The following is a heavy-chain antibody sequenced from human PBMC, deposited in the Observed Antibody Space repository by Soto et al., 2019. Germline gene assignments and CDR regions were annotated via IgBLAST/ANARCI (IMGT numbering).Heavy chain of an antibody. V-gene: IGHV3-30-3*01. D-gene: IGHD6-13*01. CDR2: ISYDGSNK. J-gene: IGHJ4*02. CDR1: GFTFINYA. Sequence: GGSLRLSCAVSGFTFINYAMHWVRQAPGKGLEWVAVISYDGSNKYYADSVKGRFTISRDNSKNTLFLQMNSLRAEDTAVYFCARGDSSSWPPFDSWGQGTLVTVSS. CDR3: ARGDSSSWPPFDS.